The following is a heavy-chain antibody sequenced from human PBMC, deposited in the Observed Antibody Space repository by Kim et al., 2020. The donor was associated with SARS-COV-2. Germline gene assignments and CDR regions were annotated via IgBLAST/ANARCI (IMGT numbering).Heavy chain of an antibody. CDR1: GGSISSYY. CDR2: IFYTGST. V-gene: IGHV4-59*01. D-gene: IGHD2-2*02. J-gene: IGHJ4*02. CDR3: ARGSSGYRATLDY. Sequence: SETLSLTGTVSGGSISSYYWSWIRQPPGKGPEWIGYIFYTGSTTYNPSLKSRVTISVDASKNQFSLKLSSLTAADTAVYYCARGSSGYRATLDYWGQGTLVTVSS.